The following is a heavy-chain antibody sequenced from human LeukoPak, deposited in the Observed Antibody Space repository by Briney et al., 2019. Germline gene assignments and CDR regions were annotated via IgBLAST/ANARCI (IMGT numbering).Heavy chain of an antibody. CDR2: IYSSGII. CDR3: ARDRPLAGTGNWFDP. Sequence: SETLSLTCSVSNTYMTSYYWSWIRQPAGKGPEWIGRIYSSGIINYNPALESRVTLSLDTSKNQVSLKLTSLTAADTAVYFCARDRPLAGTGNWFDPWGPGTLVTVSS. CDR1: NTYMTSYY. D-gene: IGHD6-19*01. J-gene: IGHJ5*02. V-gene: IGHV4-4*07.